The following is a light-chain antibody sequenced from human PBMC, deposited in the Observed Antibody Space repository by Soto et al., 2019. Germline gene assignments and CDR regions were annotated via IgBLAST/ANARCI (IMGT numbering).Light chain of an antibody. CDR2: AAS. CDR3: QKYSSVPV. Sequence: DIQMTQSPTSLSASVGDRVTITCRASQDISNFVAWYQQKPGKAPKLLIYAASTLQSGVPSRFSGSGSGTDFTLTINSLQPEDVAYYSRQKYSSVPVFGPGTKVEIK. V-gene: IGKV1-27*01. CDR1: QDISNF. J-gene: IGKJ3*01.